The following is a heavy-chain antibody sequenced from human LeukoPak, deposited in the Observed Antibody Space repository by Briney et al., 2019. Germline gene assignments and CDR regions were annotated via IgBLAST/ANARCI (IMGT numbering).Heavy chain of an antibody. CDR3: ARDVWIAARFRYYYYMDV. Sequence: SVKVSCKASGGTFSSYAISWVRQAPGQGLEWMGGIIPNFGTANYAQKFQGRVTITADDSTSTAYMELSSLRSEDTAVYYCARDVWIAARFRYYYYMDVWGKGTTVTVSS. CDR1: GGTFSSYA. V-gene: IGHV1-69*01. CDR2: IIPNFGTA. D-gene: IGHD6-6*01. J-gene: IGHJ6*03.